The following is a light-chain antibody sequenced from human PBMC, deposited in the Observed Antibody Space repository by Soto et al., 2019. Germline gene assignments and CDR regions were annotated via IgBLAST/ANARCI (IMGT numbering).Light chain of an antibody. CDR2: AAS. V-gene: IGKV1-8*01. CDR3: QQYYSYPRT. CDR1: QGISSY. J-gene: IGKJ3*01. Sequence: AIRMTQSPSSLSASTGDRVTITCRASQGISSYLAWYQQKPGKAPKLLIYAASTLQSGVPSRFSGSGSGTDFTLTISCLQSEDFATYYCQQYYSYPRTFGPATKVDIK.